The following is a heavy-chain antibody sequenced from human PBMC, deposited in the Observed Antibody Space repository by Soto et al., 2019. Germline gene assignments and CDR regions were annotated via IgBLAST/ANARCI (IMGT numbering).Heavy chain of an antibody. J-gene: IGHJ4*02. V-gene: IGHV4-59*01. CDR3: ARQRGSYFDY. CDR1: GDSISTFY. Sequence: ASETLSLTCTVSGDSISTFYWSWIRQPPGKGLEWIGYIYYTGSTNYNPSLKSRVTMSVDTSKKQFSLKLTSVTAADTAVYYCARQRGSYFDYWGQGSLVTVSS. CDR2: IYYTGST. D-gene: IGHD3-10*01.